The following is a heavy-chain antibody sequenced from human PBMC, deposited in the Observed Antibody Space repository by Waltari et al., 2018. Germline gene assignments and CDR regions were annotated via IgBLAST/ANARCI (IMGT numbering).Heavy chain of an antibody. CDR1: GYTFTGYY. J-gene: IGHJ3*02. D-gene: IGHD1-26*01. Sequence: QVQLVQSGAEVKKPGASVKVSCKASGYTFTGYYMHWVGPAPGQGLEWMGRINPNSGGTNYAQKFQGRVTMTRDTSISTAYMELSRLRSDDTAVYYCARFRPSGGATSPSDAFDIWGQGTMVTVSS. V-gene: IGHV1-2*06. CDR2: INPNSGGT. CDR3: ARFRPSGGATSPSDAFDI.